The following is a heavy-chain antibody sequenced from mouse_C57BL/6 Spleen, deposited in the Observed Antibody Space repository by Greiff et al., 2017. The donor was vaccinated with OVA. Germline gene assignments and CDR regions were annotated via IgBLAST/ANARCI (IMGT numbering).Heavy chain of an antibody. CDR1: GFTFSDYG. V-gene: IGHV5-15*04. D-gene: IGHD2-14*01. J-gene: IGHJ4*01. CDR3: ARRNRTYAMDY. CDR2: ISNLAYSI. Sequence: EVHLVESGGGLVQPGGSLKLSCAASGFTFSDYGMAWVRQAPRKGPEWVAFISNLAYSIYYADTVTGRFTISRENAKNTLYLEMSSLRSEDTAMYYCARRNRTYAMDYWGQGTSVTVSS.